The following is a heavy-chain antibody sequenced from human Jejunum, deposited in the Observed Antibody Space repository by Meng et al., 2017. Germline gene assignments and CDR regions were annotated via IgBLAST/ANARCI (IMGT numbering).Heavy chain of an antibody. CDR1: GGSISSDGYT. V-gene: IGHV4-30-2*01. J-gene: IGHJ4*02. Sequence: QLQLQESGSGLVKPSQTLSLTCAVSGGSISSDGYTWSWIRQPPGKGLEWIGYIYHTGSTYYNPSLKSRVTISVDRSKNQFSLNLSSATAADTAVYYCARMDSAFHYFDYWGQGTLVTVSS. CDR2: IYHTGST. CDR3: ARMDSAFHYFDY. D-gene: IGHD1-26*01.